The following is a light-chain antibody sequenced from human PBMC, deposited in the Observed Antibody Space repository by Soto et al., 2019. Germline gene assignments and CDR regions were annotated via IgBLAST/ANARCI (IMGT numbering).Light chain of an antibody. J-gene: IGKJ2*01. CDR3: QQSHSKAYT. CDR1: QSIARH. Sequence: DIQMTQSPSSLSASVGDRVTITCRASQSIARHLNWYQPRPGRAPKFLIYAASSLQRRVPSRVSSRGSGTEFTLTTSGLQPDDFAKYYCQQSHSKAYTFGPGTKLEIK. V-gene: IGKV1-39*01. CDR2: AAS.